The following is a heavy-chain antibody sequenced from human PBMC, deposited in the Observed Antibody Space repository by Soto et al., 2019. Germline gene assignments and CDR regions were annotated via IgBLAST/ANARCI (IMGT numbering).Heavy chain of an antibody. V-gene: IGHV4-30-2*01. CDR1: GGSISSGGYS. J-gene: IGHJ3*02. CDR2: IYHSGST. CDR3: ARCPTYYYDSSGYPDAFDI. Sequence: PSETLSLTCAVSGGSISSGGYSWSWIRQPPGKGLEWIGYIYHSGSTYYNPSLKSRVTISVDRSKNQFSLKLSSVTAADTAVYYCARCPTYYYDSSGYPDAFDIWGQGTMVTVSS. D-gene: IGHD3-22*01.